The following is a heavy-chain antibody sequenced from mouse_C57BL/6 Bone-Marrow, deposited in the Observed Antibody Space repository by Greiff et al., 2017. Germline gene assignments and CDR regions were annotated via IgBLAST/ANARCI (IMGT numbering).Heavy chain of an antibody. CDR3: AREDDYDGYYAMDY. CDR2: IDPSDSYT. CDR1: GYTFTSYW. D-gene: IGHD2-4*01. Sequence: QVQLKQPGAELVRPGTSVKLSCKASGYTFTSYWMPWVQQRPGQGLEWIGVIDPSDSYTNYNQKFKGKATLTVDTSSSTAYMQLSSLTSEDSAVYYCAREDDYDGYYAMDYWGQGTSVTVSS. J-gene: IGHJ4*01. V-gene: IGHV1-59*01.